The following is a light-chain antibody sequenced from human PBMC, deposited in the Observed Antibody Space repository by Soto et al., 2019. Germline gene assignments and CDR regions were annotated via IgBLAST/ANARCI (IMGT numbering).Light chain of an antibody. CDR1: QSISSY. V-gene: IGKV1-39*01. Sequence: DIKMTQSPSSLSASVEDRVTITCRASQSISSYLNWYQQKPGKAPKLLIYAASSLQSGVPSRFTGSGSGTDFTLTISSLQPEDFATYYCQQSDSTWTFGQGTKVDIK. J-gene: IGKJ1*01. CDR3: QQSDSTWT. CDR2: AAS.